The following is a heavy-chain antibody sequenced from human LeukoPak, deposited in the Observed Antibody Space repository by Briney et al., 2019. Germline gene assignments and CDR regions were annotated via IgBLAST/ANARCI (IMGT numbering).Heavy chain of an antibody. V-gene: IGHV3-30*02. CDR1: GFTFSSYG. D-gene: IGHD3-22*01. J-gene: IGHJ4*02. Sequence: PGGSLRLSCAASGFTFSSYGVHWVRQAPGKGLEWVAVMSYDGNNKYYADSVKGRFTISRDNSKNTLYLQMNSLRAEDTAVYYCAKADAPYYYDSSIDYWGQGTLVTVSS. CDR3: AKADAPYYYDSSIDY. CDR2: MSYDGNNK.